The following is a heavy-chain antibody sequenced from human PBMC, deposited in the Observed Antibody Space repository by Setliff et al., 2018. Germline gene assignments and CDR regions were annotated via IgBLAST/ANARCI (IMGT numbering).Heavy chain of an antibody. CDR1: GGTFSSYA. V-gene: IGHV1-69*13. J-gene: IGHJ4*02. CDR3: ASAGLERRPADY. D-gene: IGHD1-1*01. Sequence: SVKVSCKASGGTFSSYAISWVRQAPGQGLEWMGGIIPIFGTANYAQKFQGRVTITADESTSTAYMELSSLRSEDTAVYYCASAGLERRPADYWGQGTLVTVSS. CDR2: IIPIFGTA.